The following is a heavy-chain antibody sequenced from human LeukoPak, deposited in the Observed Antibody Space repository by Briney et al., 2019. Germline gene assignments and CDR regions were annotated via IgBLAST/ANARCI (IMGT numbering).Heavy chain of an antibody. CDR2: IYHSGST. CDR3: ARRPGRRGAFDI. J-gene: IGHJ3*02. CDR1: GGSINNYY. Sequence: SETLSLTCTVSGGSINNYYWSWIRQPPGKGLEWIGYIYHSGSTNYNPSLKSRVTMSVDTSTNQFSLKLTSVTAADTAVYYCARRPGRRGAFDIWGQGTMVTVSS. V-gene: IGHV4-59*08. D-gene: IGHD2-8*02.